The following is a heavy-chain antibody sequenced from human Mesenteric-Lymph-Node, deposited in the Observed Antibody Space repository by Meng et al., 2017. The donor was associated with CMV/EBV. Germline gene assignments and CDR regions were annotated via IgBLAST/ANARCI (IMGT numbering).Heavy chain of an antibody. D-gene: IGHD6-6*01. CDR1: GGSTSSYY. CDR3: ARVRGSSVVDY. CDR2: TYHSEST. V-gene: IGHV4-59*01. Sequence: PETLSLTCTVSGGSTSSYYWSWIRQLPGKGLEWIGSTYHSESTNYNPSLKSRVTMSVDTSKNQFSLNLRSVTAADTAMYYCARVRGSSVVDYWGQGTLVTVSS. J-gene: IGHJ4*01.